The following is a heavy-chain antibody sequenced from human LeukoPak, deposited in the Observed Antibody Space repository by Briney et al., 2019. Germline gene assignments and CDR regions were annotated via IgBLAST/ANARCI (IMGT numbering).Heavy chain of an antibody. CDR1: GFTFSSYW. Sequence: GGSLRLSCAASGFTFSSYWMSWVRQAPGKGLEWVANIKEDGSDKNYLDSVEGRFTISRDNAKNSLYLQMNSLRAEDTAVYYCARDLSSWRAFDIWGQGTMVTVSS. D-gene: IGHD6-13*01. CDR2: IKEDGSDK. CDR3: ARDLSSWRAFDI. J-gene: IGHJ3*02. V-gene: IGHV3-7*01.